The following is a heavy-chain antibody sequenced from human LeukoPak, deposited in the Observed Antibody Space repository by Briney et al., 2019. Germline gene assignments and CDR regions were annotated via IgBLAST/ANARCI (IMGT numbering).Heavy chain of an antibody. CDR3: AKSKLWELLPFDY. V-gene: IGHV3-23*01. CDR2: ISGSGGST. Sequence: GGSLRLSCAASGFTFSSYAMSWVRQAPGKGLEWVSAISGSGGSTYYADSVKGRFNISRDNSKNTLYLQMNSLRAEDTAVYYCAKSKLWELLPFDYWGQGTLVTVSS. D-gene: IGHD1-26*01. J-gene: IGHJ4*02. CDR1: GFTFSSYA.